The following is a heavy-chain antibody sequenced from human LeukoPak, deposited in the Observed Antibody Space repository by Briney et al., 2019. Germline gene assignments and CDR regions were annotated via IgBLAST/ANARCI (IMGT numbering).Heavy chain of an antibody. CDR1: GFTFSSYA. CDR2: ISGSGGST. V-gene: IGHV3-23*01. J-gene: IGHJ4*02. D-gene: IGHD3-22*01. CDR3: ANSGSVGSKDSSGYYPVDY. Sequence: PGGSLRLSCAASGFTFSSYAMSWVRQAPGKGLEWVSAISGSGGSTYYADSVKGRFTISRDNSKNTLYLQMNSLRAEDTAVYYCANSGSVGSKDSSGYYPVDYWGQGTLVTVSS.